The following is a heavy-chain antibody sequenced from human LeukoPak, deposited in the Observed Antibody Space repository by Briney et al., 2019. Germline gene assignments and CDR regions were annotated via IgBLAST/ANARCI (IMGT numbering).Heavy chain of an antibody. CDR2: IKEDGSDK. CDR1: GFTFSNAW. J-gene: IGHJ5*02. CDR3: ARSNWFDP. Sequence: AGGSLRLSCAASGFTFSNAWMSWVRQAPGKGLEWVANIKEDGSDKYYVDSVKGRFTISRDNAKNSLYLQMNSLRAEDTAVYYCARSNWFDPWGQGTLVIVSS. V-gene: IGHV3-7*05.